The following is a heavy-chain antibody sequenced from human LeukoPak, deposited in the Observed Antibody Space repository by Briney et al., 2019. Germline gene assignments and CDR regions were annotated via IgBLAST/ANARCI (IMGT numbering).Heavy chain of an antibody. Sequence: SETLSLTCTVSGGSISSSSYYWGWIRQPPGKGLEWIGSIYYSGSTYYNPSLKSRVTISVDTSKNQFSLNLSSVTDADTAVYYCARDENSGYGTFDYWGQGILVTVSS. J-gene: IGHJ4*02. CDR2: IYYSGST. CDR3: ARDENSGYGTFDY. D-gene: IGHD5-12*01. V-gene: IGHV4-39*07. CDR1: GGSISSSSYY.